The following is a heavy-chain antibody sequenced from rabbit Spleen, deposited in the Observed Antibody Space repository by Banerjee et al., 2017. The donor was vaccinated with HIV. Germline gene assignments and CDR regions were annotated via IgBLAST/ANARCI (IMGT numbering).Heavy chain of an antibody. CDR2: INAATGKP. CDR3: ARDLVGVIGWNFYL. Sequence: QSLEESGGDLVQPEGSLTLTCKASGFSFGDRDVMCWVRQAPGKGLEWVACINAATGKPVYATWAKGRFTISRTSSTTVTLRMTSLTAADRATYFCARDLVGVIGWNFYLWGPGTLVTVS. D-gene: IGHD1-1*01. J-gene: IGHJ4*01. CDR1: GFSFGDRDV. V-gene: IGHV1S40*01.